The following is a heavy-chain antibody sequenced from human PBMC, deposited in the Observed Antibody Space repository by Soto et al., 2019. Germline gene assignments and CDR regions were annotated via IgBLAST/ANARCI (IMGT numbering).Heavy chain of an antibody. D-gene: IGHD2-2*01. J-gene: IGHJ4*02. CDR3: ARDVSLMGYCSSTSCYPFDY. Sequence: QLQLQESGPGLVKPSETLSLTCTVSGGSISSSSYYWGWIRQPPGKGLEWIGSIYYSGSTYYNPSPKSRVTISVDTSKNQFTLKLSSVTAADTAVYYCARDVSLMGYCSSTSCYPFDYWGQGTLVTVSS. V-gene: IGHV4-39*02. CDR2: IYYSGST. CDR1: GGSISSSSYY.